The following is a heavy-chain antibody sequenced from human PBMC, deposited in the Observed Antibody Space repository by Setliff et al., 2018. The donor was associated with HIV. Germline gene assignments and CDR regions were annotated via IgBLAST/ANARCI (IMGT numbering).Heavy chain of an antibody. J-gene: IGHJ6*03. CDR3: ARTFHIGSGYYPRGYMDV. Sequence: GSLRLSCADSGFTFSNAYMTWVRQAPGKGLEWVGNISPEGNKNYYVDSVKGRFTSSRDNAKNSLYLQMNSLRAAGSAVYYCARTFHIGSGYYPRGYMDVWGKGTTVTVSS. CDR2: ISPEGNKN. V-gene: IGHV3-7*01. CDR1: GFTFSNAY. D-gene: IGHD3-22*01.